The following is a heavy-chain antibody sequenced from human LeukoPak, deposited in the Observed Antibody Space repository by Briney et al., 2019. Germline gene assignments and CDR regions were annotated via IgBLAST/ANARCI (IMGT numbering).Heavy chain of an antibody. CDR3: ARDWGGDYVSSLFDP. J-gene: IGHJ5*02. CDR2: IYTSGST. Sequence: AETLSLTCTVSGGSISSYYWSWIRQPAGKGLEWMALIYTSGSTNYNTSLKSRVTMSVDTSKNQFSLKLSSVTAADTAVYYCARDWGGDYVSSLFDPWGQGTLVTVSS. D-gene: IGHD4-17*01. CDR1: GGSISSYY. V-gene: IGHV4-4*07.